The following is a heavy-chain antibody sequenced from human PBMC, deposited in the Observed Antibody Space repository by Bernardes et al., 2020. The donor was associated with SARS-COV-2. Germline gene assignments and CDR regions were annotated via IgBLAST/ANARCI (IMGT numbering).Heavy chain of an antibody. CDR1: GFTFSTYC. CDR3: STGGTGNSAPGMDV. CDR2: ITPAGSST. Sequence: GGTLRLSCAASGFTFSTYCMHWGRQAPGKGLVWVARITPAGSSTDYADSVKGRFTITRNNAQNTVYLQVNNLGAEDTAVYYCSTGGTGNSAPGMDVWGQGTTVTVSS. V-gene: IGHV3-74*01. D-gene: IGHD3-16*01. J-gene: IGHJ6*02.